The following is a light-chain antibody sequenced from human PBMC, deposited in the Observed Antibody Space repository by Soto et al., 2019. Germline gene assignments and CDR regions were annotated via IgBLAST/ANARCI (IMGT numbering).Light chain of an antibody. CDR3: QQYNSYSLT. CDR1: QSISSW. CDR2: KAS. J-gene: IGKJ4*01. V-gene: IGKV1-5*03. Sequence: DIPKTPSPSTLSASVGDRVTITCRASQSISSWLAWYQQKPGKAPKLLIYKASSLESGVPSRFSGSGSGTEFTLTISSLQPDDFATYYCQQYNSYSLTFGGGTKVDIK.